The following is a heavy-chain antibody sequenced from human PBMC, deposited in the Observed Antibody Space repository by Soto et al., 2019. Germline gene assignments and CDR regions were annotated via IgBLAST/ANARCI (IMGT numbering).Heavy chain of an antibody. D-gene: IGHD6-13*01. CDR3: ATSRTFDY. J-gene: IGHJ4*02. CDR2: IKQDGSEK. V-gene: IGHV3-7*01. CDR1: GFTFSSYW. Sequence: GGSLRLSCAASGFTFSSYWMNWVRQAPGKGLEWVANIKQDGSEKYYVDPAKGRFTISRDNAKNSLYLQMNSLSAEDTAIYYCATSRTFDYWGQGTLVTVSS.